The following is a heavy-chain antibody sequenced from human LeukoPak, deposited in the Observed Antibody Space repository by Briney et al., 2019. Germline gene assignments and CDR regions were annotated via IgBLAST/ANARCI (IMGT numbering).Heavy chain of an antibody. CDR3: AERRQLDRKTYYFDY. V-gene: IGHV4-39*07. D-gene: IGHD6-6*01. CDR1: GGSISSSSYY. CDR2: IYYSGST. Sequence: PSETLSLTCTVSGGSISSSSYYWGWIRQPPGKGLEWIGSIYYSGSTYYNPSLKSRVTISVDTSKNQFSLKLSSVTAADTAFYYCAERRQLDRKTYYFDYWGQGTLVTVSS. J-gene: IGHJ4*02.